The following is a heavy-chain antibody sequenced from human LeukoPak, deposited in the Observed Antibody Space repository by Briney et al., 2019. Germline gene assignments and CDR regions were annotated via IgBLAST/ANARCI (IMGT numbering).Heavy chain of an antibody. CDR2: IYYSGST. V-gene: IGHV4-59*01. CDR1: GGSISSYY. J-gene: IGHJ4*02. Sequence: SETLSLTCTVSGGSISSYYWSWIRQPPGKGLEWIGYIYYSGSTNYNPSLKSRVTISVHTSKNQFSLKLSSVTAADTAVYYCARFHDGLDYWGQGTLVTVSS. CDR3: ARFHDGLDY. D-gene: IGHD2-8*01.